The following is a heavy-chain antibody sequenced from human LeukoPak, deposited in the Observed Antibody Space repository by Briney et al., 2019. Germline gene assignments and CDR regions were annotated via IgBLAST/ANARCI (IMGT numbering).Heavy chain of an antibody. CDR3: AREGVTMIVVVTGLDY. D-gene: IGHD3-22*01. Sequence: ASVKVSCKASGYTFTSYYMHWVRQAPGQGLEWMGIINPSGGGTSYAQKFQGRVTMTRDTSTSTVYMELSSLRSEDTAVYYCAREGVTMIVVVTGLDYWGQGTLVTVSS. CDR2: INPSGGGT. J-gene: IGHJ4*02. CDR1: GYTFTSYY. V-gene: IGHV1-46*01.